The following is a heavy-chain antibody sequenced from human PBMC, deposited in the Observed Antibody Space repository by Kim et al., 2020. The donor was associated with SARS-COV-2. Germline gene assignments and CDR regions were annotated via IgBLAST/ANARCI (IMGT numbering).Heavy chain of an antibody. Sequence: SETLSLTCTVSGGSISSSSYYWGWIRQPPGKGLEWIGSIYYSGSTYYNPSLKSRVTISVDTSKNQFSLKLSSVTAADTAVYYCARLYNWNSAYYYGMDVWGQGTTVTVSS. CDR3: ARLYNWNSAYYYGMDV. CDR1: GGSISSSSYY. V-gene: IGHV4-39*01. D-gene: IGHD1-7*01. CDR2: IYYSGST. J-gene: IGHJ6*02.